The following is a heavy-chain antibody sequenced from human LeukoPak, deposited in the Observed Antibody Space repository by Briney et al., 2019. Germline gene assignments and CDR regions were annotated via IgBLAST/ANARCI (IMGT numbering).Heavy chain of an antibody. Sequence: GGSLRLSCAASGFTFSSYGMSWVRQAPGKGLEWVSAISSSGVATYYADSVKGRFTISRDNSRNTLYLHMNSLRADDTAVYYCAKQPTVLGGFFDYWGQGTLVTVSS. D-gene: IGHD4-17*01. V-gene: IGHV3-23*01. CDR2: ISSSGVAT. CDR1: GFTFSSYG. CDR3: AKQPTVLGGFFDY. J-gene: IGHJ4*02.